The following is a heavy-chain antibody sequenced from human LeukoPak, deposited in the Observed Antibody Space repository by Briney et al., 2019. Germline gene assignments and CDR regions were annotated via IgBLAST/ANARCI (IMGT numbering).Heavy chain of an antibody. CDR3: ARFRSSWTYYGMDV. D-gene: IGHD6-13*01. V-gene: IGHV4-34*01. CDR2: INHSGST. Sequence: SETLSLTCAVYGGSFSGYYWSWIRQPPGKGLEWIGEINHSGSTNYNPSLKSRVTISVDTSKNQFSLKLSSVTAADTAVYYCARFRSSWTYYGMDVWGQGTTVTVSS. CDR1: GGSFSGYY. J-gene: IGHJ6*02.